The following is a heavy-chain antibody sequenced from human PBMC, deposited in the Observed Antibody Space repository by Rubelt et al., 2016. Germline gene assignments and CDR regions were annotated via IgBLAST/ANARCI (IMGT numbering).Heavy chain of an antibody. Sequence: QVHLVESGGGVVQPGGSVRLSCAASGYTFSTYGMHWVRQAPGKGLECVSIIYPGGSTYYADSVKGRFTSSRDNSKSTVYLQMNSLRAEDTAIYYCARDSDGYESWGQGSLVIVSS. J-gene: IGHJ5*02. CDR2: IYPGGST. CDR1: GYTFSTYG. CDR3: ARDSDGYES. V-gene: IGHV3-NL1*01. D-gene: IGHD2-2*03.